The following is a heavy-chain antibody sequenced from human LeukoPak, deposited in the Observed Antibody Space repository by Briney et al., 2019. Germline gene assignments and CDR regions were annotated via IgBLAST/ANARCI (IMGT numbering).Heavy chain of an antibody. CDR2: VYYIDNT. D-gene: IGHD1-26*01. CDR3: ARTQSQSGSYRYYFGY. CDR1: GASVGSAGYY. Sequence: TSETLSLTCTVSGASVGSAGYYWSWIRQPPGGGLEWIGYVYYIDNTNYNPSLKSRVTMSVNPSENQFSLKLNSVTAADTAIYYCARTQSQSGSYRYYFGYWGQGTLVTVSS. J-gene: IGHJ4*02. V-gene: IGHV4-61*08.